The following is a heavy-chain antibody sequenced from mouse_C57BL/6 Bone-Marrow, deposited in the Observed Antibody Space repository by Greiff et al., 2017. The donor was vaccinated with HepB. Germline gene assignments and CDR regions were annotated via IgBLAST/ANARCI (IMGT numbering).Heavy chain of an antibody. V-gene: IGHV1-82*01. CDR2: IYPGDGDT. J-gene: IGHJ2*01. Sequence: QVQLKESGPELVKPGASVKISCKASGYAFSSSWMNWVKQRPGKGLEWIGRIYPGDGDTNYNGKFKGKATLTADKSSSTAYMQLSSLTSEDSAVYFCARGDYLDYWGQGTTLTVSS. CDR1: GYAFSSSW. D-gene: IGHD2-13*01. CDR3: ARGDYLDY.